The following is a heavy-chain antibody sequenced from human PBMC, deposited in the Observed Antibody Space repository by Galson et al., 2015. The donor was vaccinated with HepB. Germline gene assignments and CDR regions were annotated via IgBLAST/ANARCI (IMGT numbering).Heavy chain of an antibody. J-gene: IGHJ5*02. CDR3: ARLLTPVITFEAGGNHLDP. D-gene: IGHD4-17*01. Sequence: SETLSLTCRVSGDSISSYYWSWIRQPAGKGLEWIGRFSTSGRSNYNPSLKSRVTMSLDTSKNQFSLKLSSVIASDSGMYYCARLLTPVITFEAGGNHLDPWGQGTLLTVSS. V-gene: IGHV4-4*07. CDR1: GDSISSYY. CDR2: FSTSGRS.